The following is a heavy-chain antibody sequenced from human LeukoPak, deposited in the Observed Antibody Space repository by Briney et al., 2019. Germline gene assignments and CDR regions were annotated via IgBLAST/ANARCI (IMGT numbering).Heavy chain of an antibody. Sequence: GSLRLSCAASGFTFSSYSMNWVRQAPGKGLEWVSSISSSSSYIYYADSVKGRFTISRDNAKNSLYLQMNSLRAEDTAVYYCASQAYSSSWYYYWGQGTLVTVSS. D-gene: IGHD6-13*01. J-gene: IGHJ4*02. V-gene: IGHV3-21*01. CDR2: ISSSSSYI. CDR1: GFTFSSYS. CDR3: ASQAYSSSWYYY.